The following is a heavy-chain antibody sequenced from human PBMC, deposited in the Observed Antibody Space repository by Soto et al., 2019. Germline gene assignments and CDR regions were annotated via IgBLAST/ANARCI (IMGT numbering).Heavy chain of an antibody. CDR2: ISYDGSDR. D-gene: IGHD2-15*01. CDR1: GFTFSDYG. Sequence: QVQVEEFGGGVVRPGRSLRLSCEGPGFTFSDYGFHWLRQAPGKGLEWVAMISYDGSDRYYRDSVQGRFTISRDDSKNTVYLQMNSLRAEDTATYYCARSTYCNGGSCFPQYWGPGTLVTVSS. V-gene: IGHV3-30*03. CDR3: ARSTYCNGGSCFPQY. J-gene: IGHJ4*02.